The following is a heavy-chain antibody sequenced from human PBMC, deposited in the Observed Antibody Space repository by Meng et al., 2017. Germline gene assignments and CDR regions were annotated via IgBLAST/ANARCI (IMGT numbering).Heavy chain of an antibody. CDR2: IYSGGST. J-gene: IGHJ4*02. V-gene: IGHV3-53*02. Sequence: EGQPVASGGGLIPPGGSLVLSSAASGFTVSSNYMSWVRQAPGKGLEWVSVIYSGGSTYYADSVKGRFTISRDNSKNTLYLQMNSLRAEDTAVYYCARDLGYWGQGTLVTVSS. D-gene: IGHD3-16*01. CDR3: ARDLGY. CDR1: GFTVSSNY.